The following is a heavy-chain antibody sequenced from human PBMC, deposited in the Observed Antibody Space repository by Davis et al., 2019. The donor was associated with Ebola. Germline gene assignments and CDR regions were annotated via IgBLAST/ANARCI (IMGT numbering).Heavy chain of an antibody. Sequence: PSETLSLTCAVSSGSISSSNWWSWVRQPPGKGLEWIGYIYYSGSTNYNPSLKSRVTISVDTSKNQFSLKLSSVTAADTAVYYCARVSCSSTSCYSAFDIWGQGTMVTVSS. V-gene: IGHV4-4*02. CDR3: ARVSCSSTSCYSAFDI. D-gene: IGHD2-2*01. CDR2: IYYSGST. CDR1: SGSISSSNW. J-gene: IGHJ3*02.